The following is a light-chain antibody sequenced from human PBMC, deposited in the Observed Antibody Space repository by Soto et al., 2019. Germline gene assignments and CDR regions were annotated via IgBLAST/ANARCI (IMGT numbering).Light chain of an antibody. J-gene: IGKJ1*01. V-gene: IGKV2-28*01. Sequence: DIVMTQSPLSLPVTPGEPASISCRSSQSLLHSNGYNYFDWYLQKPGQSPQLLIYLGSNRASGVPDRFSGSGSGTDFTLKISRVEAEGVGVYYCMQALQTPWTFGQGTKVEIK. CDR2: LGS. CDR3: MQALQTPWT. CDR1: QSLLHSNGYNY.